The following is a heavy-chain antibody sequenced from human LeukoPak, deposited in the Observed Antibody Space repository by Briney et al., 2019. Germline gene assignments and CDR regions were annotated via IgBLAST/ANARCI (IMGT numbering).Heavy chain of an antibody. CDR2: ISSSGSTI. V-gene: IGHV3-11*04. J-gene: IGHJ4*02. CDR3: AREGGFGEFVDY. D-gene: IGHD3-10*01. CDR1: GFTFSDYY. Sequence: SGGTLTLTCAASGFTFSDYYMSWIRQAPGKGLEWVSYISSSGSTIYYADSVKGRFTIYRDNAKNSLYLQMNGLGAEDTAVYYCAREGGFGEFVDYWGQGTLVTVSS.